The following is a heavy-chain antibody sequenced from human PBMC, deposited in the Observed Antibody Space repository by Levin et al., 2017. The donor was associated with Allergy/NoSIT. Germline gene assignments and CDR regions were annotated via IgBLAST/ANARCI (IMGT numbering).Heavy chain of an antibody. CDR3: ARAPPYHYYYYYGMDV. V-gene: IGHV3-7*01. CDR1: GFTFSSYW. CDR2: IKQDGSEK. D-gene: IGHD3-22*01. J-gene: IGHJ6*02. Sequence: GESLKISCAASGFTFSSYWMSWVRQAPGKGLEWVANIKQDGSEKYYVDSVKGRFTISRDNAKNSLYLQMNSLRAEDTAVYYCARAPPYHYYYYYGMDVWGQGTTVTVSS.